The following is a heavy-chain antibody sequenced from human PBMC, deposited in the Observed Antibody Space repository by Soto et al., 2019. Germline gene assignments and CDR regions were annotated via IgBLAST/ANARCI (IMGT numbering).Heavy chain of an antibody. Sequence: QVQLQQWGAGLLKPSETLSLTCAVYGGSFSGYYWSWIRQPPGKGLEWIGEINHSGSTNYNPSLKSRVTISVDTSKNHFSLKLSSVTAADTAVYYCARDLTMDSSGYYYYYGMDVWGQGTTVTVSS. CDR2: INHSGST. J-gene: IGHJ6*02. CDR1: GGSFSGYY. D-gene: IGHD3-10*01. CDR3: ARDLTMDSSGYYYYYGMDV. V-gene: IGHV4-34*01.